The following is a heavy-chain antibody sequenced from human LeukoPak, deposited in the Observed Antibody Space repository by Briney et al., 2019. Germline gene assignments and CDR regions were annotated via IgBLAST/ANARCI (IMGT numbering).Heavy chain of an antibody. V-gene: IGHV3-30*04. Sequence: GGSLRLSCAASGFTFSSYAMSWVRQAPGKGLEWVAFIKYDGGKEYNADSVKGRFTISRDNSMNTLYLQMNSLRAEDTALYYCARGTRRVGDYFDSWGQGTLVTVSS. J-gene: IGHJ4*02. D-gene: IGHD2-2*01. CDR2: IKYDGGKE. CDR3: ARGTRRVGDYFDS. CDR1: GFTFSSYA.